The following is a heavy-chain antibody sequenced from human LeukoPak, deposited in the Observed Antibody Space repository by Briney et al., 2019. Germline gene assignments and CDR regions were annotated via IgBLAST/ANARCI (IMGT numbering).Heavy chain of an antibody. CDR3: AYGGDAYKTGY. CDR1: GASITDYY. CDR2: IYYSGSP. V-gene: IGHV4-59*01. J-gene: IGHJ4*02. D-gene: IGHD5-24*01. Sequence: MSSETLSLTCTVSGASITDYYWSWIRQPPAKGLEWMGYIYYSGSPNYNPSLKSRVTLSLDTSQNQFSLKLTSVTAADTAVYYCAYGGDAYKTGYWGQGTLVTVSS.